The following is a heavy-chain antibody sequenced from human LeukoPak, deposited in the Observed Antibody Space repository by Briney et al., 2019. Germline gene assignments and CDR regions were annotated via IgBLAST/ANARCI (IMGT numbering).Heavy chain of an antibody. Sequence: ASVNVSCKASGYTFTGYSMHSVRHAPERRLWSVGWINPNSGGTNYAQKFQGRVTMTRDTSISTAYMELSRLRSDDTAVYYCASHPYYYGSGSYHDYWGQGTLVTVSS. V-gene: IGHV1-2*02. CDR3: ASHPYYYGSGSYHDY. CDR2: INPNSGGT. CDR1: GYTFTGYS. J-gene: IGHJ4*02. D-gene: IGHD3-10*01.